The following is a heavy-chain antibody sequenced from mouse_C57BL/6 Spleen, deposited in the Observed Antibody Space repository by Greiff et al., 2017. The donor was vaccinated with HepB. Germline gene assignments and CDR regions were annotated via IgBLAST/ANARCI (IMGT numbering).Heavy chain of an antibody. V-gene: IGHV5-6*01. CDR3: AILPYGSSYDWYFDV. CDR1: GFTFSSYG. Sequence: EVKLVESGGDLVKPGGSLKLSCAASGFTFSSYGMSWVRQTPDKRLEWVATISSGGSYNYYPDSVKGRFTISRDNAKNTLYLQMSSLKSEDTAMYYCAILPYGSSYDWYFDVWGTGTTVTVSS. CDR2: ISSGGSYN. D-gene: IGHD1-1*01. J-gene: IGHJ1*03.